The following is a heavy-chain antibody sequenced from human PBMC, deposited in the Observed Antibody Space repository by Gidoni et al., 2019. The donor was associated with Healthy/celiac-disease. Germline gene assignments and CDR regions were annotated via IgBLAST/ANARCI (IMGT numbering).Heavy chain of an antibody. D-gene: IGHD6-13*01. J-gene: IGHJ2*01. CDR3: ARNPSGGAAAGYFDL. CDR2: INPNSGGT. CDR1: GYTFTGYY. V-gene: IGHV1-2*02. Sequence: QVQLVQSGAEVKKPGASVKVSCKASGYTFTGYYMHWVRQAPGQGLEWMGWINPNSGGTNYAQKFQGRVTMTRDTSISTAYMELSRLRSDDTAVYYCARNPSGGAAAGYFDLWGRGTLVTVSS.